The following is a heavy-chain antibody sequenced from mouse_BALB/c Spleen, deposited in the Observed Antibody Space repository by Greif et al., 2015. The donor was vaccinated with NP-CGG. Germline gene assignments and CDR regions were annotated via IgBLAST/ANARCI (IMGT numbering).Heavy chain of an antibody. CDR3: ARLFDY. Sequence: EVQVVESGGGLVQPGGSRKLSCAASGFTFSSFGMHWVRQAPEKGLEWVAYINSGSSTIYYADTVKGRFTISRDNPKNTLFLQMTSLRSEDTAMYYCARLFDYWGQGTTLTVSS. J-gene: IGHJ2*01. CDR1: GFTFSSFG. CDR2: INSGSSTI. V-gene: IGHV5-17*02.